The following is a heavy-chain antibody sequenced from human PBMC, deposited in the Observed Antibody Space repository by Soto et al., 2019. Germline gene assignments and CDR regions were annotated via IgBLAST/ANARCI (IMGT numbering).Heavy chain of an antibody. J-gene: IGHJ4*02. Sequence: GSLRLSGAASGFTGVSYEMNWVRQAPGKGLEWVSYISSSGSTIYYADSVKGRFTISRDNAKNSLYLQMNSLRAEDTAIYYCARDMRVAAAGTGYWGQGTLVTV. CDR1: GFTGVSYE. CDR2: ISSSGSTI. V-gene: IGHV3-48*03. D-gene: IGHD6-13*01. CDR3: ARDMRVAAAGTGY.